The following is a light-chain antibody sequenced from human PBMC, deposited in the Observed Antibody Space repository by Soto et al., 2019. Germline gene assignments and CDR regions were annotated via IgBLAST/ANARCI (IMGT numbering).Light chain of an antibody. J-gene: IGKJ1*01. Sequence: ELVGTQCPGTLSLSPGARATLSCRASQSVSSSYLAWYQQKPGQAPRLVIYGASSRATGIPDRFSGSGSGTDFTITISRLEPEDFEVYYCQQYGSSPRTFGQGTKVDIK. CDR3: QQYGSSPRT. V-gene: IGKV3-20*01. CDR1: QSVSSSY. CDR2: GAS.